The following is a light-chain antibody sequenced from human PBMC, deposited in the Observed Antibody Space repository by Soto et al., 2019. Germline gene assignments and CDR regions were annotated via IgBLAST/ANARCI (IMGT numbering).Light chain of an antibody. V-gene: IGKV3-15*01. CDR1: QSVSSN. CDR2: GAS. Sequence: EIVMTQSPATLSVSPGERATLSCRASQSVSSNLAWYQQKPGQAPRLLIYGASTRATGIPARFSGSGSGTEFTLTISSMQSEDFAVYYCQQCGSSPGTFGQGTKVEIK. CDR3: QQCGSSPGT. J-gene: IGKJ1*01.